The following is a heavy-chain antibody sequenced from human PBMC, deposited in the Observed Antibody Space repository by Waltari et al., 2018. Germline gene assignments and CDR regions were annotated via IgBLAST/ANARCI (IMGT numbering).Heavy chain of an antibody. J-gene: IGHJ4*02. CDR1: GGSISSSRYY. V-gene: IGHV4-39*01. Sequence: QLQLQESGPGLVKPSETLSLTCTVSGGSISSSRYYWGWIRQPPGKGLEWIGNIYYSESTYYNPSLKSRVTISVDTSKNQFSLKLSSVTAADTAVYYCARLDYDSSGYYLYYFDYWGQGTLVTVSS. CDR3: ARLDYDSSGYYLYYFDY. CDR2: IYYSEST. D-gene: IGHD3-22*01.